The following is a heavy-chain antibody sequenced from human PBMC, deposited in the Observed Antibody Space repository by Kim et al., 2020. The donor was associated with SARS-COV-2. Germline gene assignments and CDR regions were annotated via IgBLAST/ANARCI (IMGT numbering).Heavy chain of an antibody. J-gene: IGHJ4*02. CDR3: AGGQNPYDGNSLDY. D-gene: IGHD5-12*01. V-gene: IGHV4-39*01. CDR2: IYYSGST. Sequence: SETLSLTCTVSGGSISSSSYYWGWIRQPPGKGLEWIGSIYYSGSTYYNPSLKSRVTISVDTSKNQFSLKLSSVTAADTAVYYCAGGQNPYDGNSLDYWGQVTLFTVSS. CDR1: GGSISSSSYY.